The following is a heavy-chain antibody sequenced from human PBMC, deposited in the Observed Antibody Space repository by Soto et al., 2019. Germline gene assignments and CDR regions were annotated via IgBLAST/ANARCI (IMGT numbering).Heavy chain of an antibody. CDR1: GGSLSGATYS. J-gene: IGHJ4*02. CDR2: IFPSGTT. CDR3: SRSREFDY. Sequence: SETLSLTCGVSGGSLSGATYSWNWIRQPPGKGLEWIGYIFPSGTTYYNPSLKSRVTISIDVSKNQFSLSLRSLTAADTAVYYCSRSREFDYWSQGTLVTVSS. V-gene: IGHV4-30-2*01.